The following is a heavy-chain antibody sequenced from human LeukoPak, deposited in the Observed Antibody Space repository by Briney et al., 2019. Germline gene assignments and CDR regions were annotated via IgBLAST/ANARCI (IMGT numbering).Heavy chain of an antibody. V-gene: IGHV4-39*01. D-gene: IGHD6-13*01. CDR2: IYYSGST. CDR3: ARHVRDSSSWYHYFDY. J-gene: IGHJ4*02. CDR1: GGSISSSSYY. Sequence: SETLSLTCTVSGGSISSSSYYWGWIRQPPGKGLEWIGSIYYSGSTYYNPSLKSRVTISVDTSKNQFSLKLSSVTAADTAVYYCARHVRDSSSWYHYFDYWGQGTLVTVSS.